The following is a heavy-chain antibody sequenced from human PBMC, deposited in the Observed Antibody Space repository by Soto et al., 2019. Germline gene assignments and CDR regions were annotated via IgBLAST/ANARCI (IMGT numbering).Heavy chain of an antibody. CDR1: GGSFSGYY. V-gene: IGHV4-34*01. CDR2: INHSGST. J-gene: IGHJ4*02. CDR3: ASGSGPSGLEFDY. Sequence: SETLSLTCAVYGGSFSGYYWSWIRQPPGKGLEWIGEINHSGSTNYNPSLKSRVTISVDTSKNQFSLKLSSVTAADTAVYYCASGSGPSGLEFDYWGQGTLVTVSS. D-gene: IGHD6-19*01.